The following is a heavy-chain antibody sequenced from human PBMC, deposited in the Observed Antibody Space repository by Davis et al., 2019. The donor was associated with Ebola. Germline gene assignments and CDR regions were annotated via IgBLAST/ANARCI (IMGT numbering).Heavy chain of an antibody. J-gene: IGHJ4*02. Sequence: PGGSLRLSCGPSGFSFSSYGMHWVRQAPGKGLEWVALISYDETDEYYADFVKDRFTISRDDSKNTLYLQMNSLRAEDTAVYYCARDSNYRFDFWGQGTLVNVSS. CDR1: GFSFSSYG. V-gene: IGHV3-30*03. CDR3: ARDSNYRFDF. CDR2: ISYDETDE. D-gene: IGHD4-11*01.